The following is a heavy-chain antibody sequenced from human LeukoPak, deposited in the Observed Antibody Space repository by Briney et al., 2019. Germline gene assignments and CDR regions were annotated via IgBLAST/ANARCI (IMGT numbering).Heavy chain of an antibody. CDR1: GFTFSAYI. Sequence: PGGSLRLSCAASGFTFSAYIMNWVRQAPGKGLEWVSYADSVEGRFTISRDNAKNSLYLQMNSLRAEDTGVYYCARAGSHRNSGYDYWGQGTLVTVSS. J-gene: IGHJ4*02. D-gene: IGHD5-12*01. V-gene: IGHV3-69-1*01. CDR3: ARAGSHRNSGYDY.